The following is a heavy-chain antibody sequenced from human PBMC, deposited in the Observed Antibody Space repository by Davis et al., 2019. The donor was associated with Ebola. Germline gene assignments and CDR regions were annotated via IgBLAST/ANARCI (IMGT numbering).Heavy chain of an antibody. CDR3: ARDRPAAIRSVNWFDP. D-gene: IGHD2-2*02. CDR2: INPNSGGT. CDR1: GYTFTGYY. Sequence: ASVQVSCKASGYTFTGYYMHWVRQAPGQGLEWMGWINPNSGGTNYAQKFQGRVTMTRDTSIRTAYMELSRLRSDDTAVYYCARDRPAAIRSVNWFDPWGQGTLVTVSS. J-gene: IGHJ5*02. V-gene: IGHV1-2*02.